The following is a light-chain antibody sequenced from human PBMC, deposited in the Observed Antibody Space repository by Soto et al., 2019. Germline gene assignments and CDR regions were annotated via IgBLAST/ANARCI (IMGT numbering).Light chain of an antibody. Sequence: QLVLTQSPSASASLGAPVKLTCTLSSGHSSYAIAWHQQQPEKGPRYLMKLNSDGSHSKGDGIPDRFSGSSSGAERYLTISSLQSEDEADYYCQTWGTGMVFGGGTKVTVL. CDR1: SGHSSYA. CDR3: QTWGTGMV. CDR2: LNSDGSH. J-gene: IGLJ3*02. V-gene: IGLV4-69*01.